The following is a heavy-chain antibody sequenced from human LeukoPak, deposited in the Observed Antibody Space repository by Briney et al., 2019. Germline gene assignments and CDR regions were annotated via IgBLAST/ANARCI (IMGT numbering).Heavy chain of an antibody. CDR2: IYYSGST. J-gene: IGHJ4*02. CDR1: VGSVSSGSYY. V-gene: IGHV4-61*01. D-gene: IGHD2-21*02. Sequence: SETLSLTCTVSVGSVSSGSYYWSWIRQPPGEGLEWIGYIYYSGSTNYNPSLKSRVTISVDTSKNQFSLRLSSVTAADTAVYYCARGMVVTAYFDYWGQGTLVTVSS. CDR3: ARGMVVTAYFDY.